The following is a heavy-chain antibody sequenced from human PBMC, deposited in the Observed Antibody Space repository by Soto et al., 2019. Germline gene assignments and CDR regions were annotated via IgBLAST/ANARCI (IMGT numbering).Heavy chain of an antibody. CDR3: ASVLTRDTAMVQSGYYGMDV. V-gene: IGHV1-69*02. D-gene: IGHD5-18*01. CDR1: GGTFSSYT. J-gene: IGHJ6*02. CDR2: IIPILGIA. Sequence: GASLKVSCKASGGTFSSYTISWVRQAPGQGLEWMGRIIPILGIANYAQKFQGRVTITADKSTSTAYMELSSLRSEDTAVYYCASVLTRDTAMVQSGYYGMDVWGQGTTVTVSS.